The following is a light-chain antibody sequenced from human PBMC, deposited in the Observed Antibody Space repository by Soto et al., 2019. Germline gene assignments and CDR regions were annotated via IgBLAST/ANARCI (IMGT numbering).Light chain of an antibody. J-gene: IGKJ2*01. Sequence: DIQMTQSPSTQSASVGDRVTITCRASQSISRWLAWYHQKPGKAPKLLIYKASSLESGVPSRFSGSGSGTEFNLTISSLQPDDFATYYCQQYNSYSPYTFGQGTKLEIK. CDR2: KAS. CDR3: QQYNSYSPYT. CDR1: QSISRW. V-gene: IGKV1-5*03.